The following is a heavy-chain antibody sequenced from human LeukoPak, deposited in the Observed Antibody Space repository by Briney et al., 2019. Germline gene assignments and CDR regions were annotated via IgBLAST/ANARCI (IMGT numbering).Heavy chain of an antibody. CDR3: AREAMVRGVSGPLDY. V-gene: IGHV3-74*01. CDR2: INSDGSST. Sequence: PGGSLRLSCAASGFTFSSYWMHWVRQAPGMGLGWVSRINSDGSSTSYADSVKGRFTISRDNAKNTLYLQMNSLRAEDTAVYYCAREAMVRGVSGPLDYWGQGTLVTVSS. CDR1: GFTFSSYW. J-gene: IGHJ4*02. D-gene: IGHD3-10*01.